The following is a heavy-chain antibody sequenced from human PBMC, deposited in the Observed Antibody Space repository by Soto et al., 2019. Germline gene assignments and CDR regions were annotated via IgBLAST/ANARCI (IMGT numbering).Heavy chain of an antibody. V-gene: IGHV4-39*01. D-gene: IGHD2-15*01. Sequence: QVQLQESGPGLLEPLETLSLTCSVSGVSLNSGHYYWVWVRQSPGKGLAWIASVYYDESTYYNPSLKIRVTISIDKPRNQFSLTLKSVTAADTAVYYCGKVLIGATRHADVDSWGQGARVTVSS. CDR1: GVSLNSGHYY. J-gene: IGHJ4*02. CDR2: VYYDEST. CDR3: GKVLIGATRHADVDS.